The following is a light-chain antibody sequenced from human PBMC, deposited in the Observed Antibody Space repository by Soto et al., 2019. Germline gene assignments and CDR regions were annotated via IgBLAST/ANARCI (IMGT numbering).Light chain of an antibody. V-gene: IGLV3-27*01. CDR1: VLAKKY. CDR3: QAYDYSLTASV. J-gene: IGLJ3*02. CDR2: KDS. Sequence: SYELTQPSSVSVSPGQTARITCSGDVLAKKYARWFQQKPGQAPVLVIYKDSERPSGIPERFSGSKSGTSASLAITGLQAEDEADYYCQAYDYSLTASVFGGGTKLTVL.